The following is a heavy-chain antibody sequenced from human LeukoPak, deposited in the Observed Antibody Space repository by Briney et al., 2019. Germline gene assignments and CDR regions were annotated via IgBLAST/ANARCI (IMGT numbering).Heavy chain of an antibody. CDR3: ARERGPPRGGFDY. CDR1: SGSISSTSYY. V-gene: IGHV4-39*07. Sequence: SETLSLTCTVSSGSISSTSYYWGWIRQPPGMGLEWIGSMYYSGSTYYNPSLKSRVTISVDTSKSQFFLKLSSVTAPDTPVYYWARERGPPRGGFDYWDQGTLVTVSS. J-gene: IGHJ4*02. CDR2: MYYSGST. D-gene: IGHD3-10*01.